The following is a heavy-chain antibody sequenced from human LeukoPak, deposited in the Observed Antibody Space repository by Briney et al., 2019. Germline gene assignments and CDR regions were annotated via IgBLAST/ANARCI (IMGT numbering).Heavy chain of an antibody. V-gene: IGHV3-23*01. D-gene: IGHD4-17*01. Sequence: GGSLRLSCAASGFTFSSYAMSWVRQAPGKGLEWVSAISGSGGSTYYVDSVRGRFIISRDNSKDTLNLQMNSLRAEDTAVYYCANSYGDYVHYWGQGTLVTVSS. J-gene: IGHJ4*02. CDR2: ISGSGGST. CDR1: GFTFSSYA. CDR3: ANSYGDYVHY.